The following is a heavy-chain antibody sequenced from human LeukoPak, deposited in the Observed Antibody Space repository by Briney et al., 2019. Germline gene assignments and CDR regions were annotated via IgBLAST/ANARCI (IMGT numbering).Heavy chain of an antibody. CDR1: GGSFSGYY. D-gene: IGHD3-22*01. J-gene: IGHJ4*02. CDR2: INHSGST. Sequence: SETLSLTCAVYGGSFSGYYWSWIRQPPGKGLEWIGEINHSGSTNYNPSLKSRVTISVDTSKNQFSLKLSSVPAADTAVCYCARVGRYYYDSSGYYYPLSLYDCWGQGTLVTVSS. CDR3: ARVGRYYYDSSGYYYPLSLYDC. V-gene: IGHV4-34*01.